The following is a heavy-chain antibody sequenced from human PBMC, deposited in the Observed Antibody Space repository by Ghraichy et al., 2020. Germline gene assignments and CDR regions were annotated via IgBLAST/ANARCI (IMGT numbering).Heavy chain of an antibody. CDR3: AKGDLWFGTYGNYYYGMDV. CDR2: ISGSGGST. D-gene: IGHD3-10*01. J-gene: IGHJ6*02. Sequence: ESLNISCAASGFTFSSYAMSWVRQAPGKGLEWVSAISGSGGSTYYADSVKGRFTISRDNSKNTLYLQMNSLRAEDTAVYYCAKGDLWFGTYGNYYYGMDVWGQGTTVTVSS. CDR1: GFTFSSYA. V-gene: IGHV3-23*01.